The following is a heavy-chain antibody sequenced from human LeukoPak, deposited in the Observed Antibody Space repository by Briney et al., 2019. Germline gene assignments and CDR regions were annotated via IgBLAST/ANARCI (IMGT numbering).Heavy chain of an antibody. CDR3: ATPLYSSSWPSFDY. V-gene: IGHV1-69*05. CDR1: GGTFSSYA. CDR2: IIPIFGTA. Sequence: SVKVSCKASGGTFSSYAISWVRQAPGQGLEWMGRIIPIFGTANYAQKFQGRVTITTDESTSTAHMELSSLRSEDTAVYYCATPLYSSSWPSFDYWGQGTLVTVSS. J-gene: IGHJ4*02. D-gene: IGHD6-13*01.